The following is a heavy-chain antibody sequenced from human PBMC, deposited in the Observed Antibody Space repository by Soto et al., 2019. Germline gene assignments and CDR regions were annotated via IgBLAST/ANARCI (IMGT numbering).Heavy chain of an antibody. Sequence: ASVKVSCKASGYTFTGYYMHWMRQAPGQGLEWMGWINPNSGGTNYAQKFQGRVTMTRDTSISTAYMELSRLRSDDTAVYYCARDVESRYCSSTSCVPYYFDYWGQGTLVTVSS. V-gene: IGHV1-2*02. CDR2: INPNSGGT. CDR1: GYTFTGYY. D-gene: IGHD2-2*01. J-gene: IGHJ4*02. CDR3: ARDVESRYCSSTSCVPYYFDY.